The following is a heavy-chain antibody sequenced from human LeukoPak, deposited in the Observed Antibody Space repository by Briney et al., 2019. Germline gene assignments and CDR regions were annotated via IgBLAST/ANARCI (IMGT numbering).Heavy chain of an antibody. CDR1: GFTFSSYG. CDR2: ISGSGGSS. V-gene: IGHV3-23*01. CDR3: AKGEWYGDAYFDY. D-gene: IGHD4-17*01. Sequence: GGSLRLSCAASGFTFSSYGMSWVRQAPGKGLEWVSAISGSGGSSYYADSVKGRFTISRDNSKNTLYLQMNSLRAEDTAVYYCAKGEWYGDAYFDYWGQGTLVTVSS. J-gene: IGHJ4*02.